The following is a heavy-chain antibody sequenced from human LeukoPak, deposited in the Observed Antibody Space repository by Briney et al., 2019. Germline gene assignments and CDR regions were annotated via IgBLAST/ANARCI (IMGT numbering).Heavy chain of an antibody. Sequence: GGSLRLSCAASGFTFSSYAMSWVRQAPGKGLEWVSTLSGSGGNTYYADSVKGRVTISRDNSKNTLYLQMNSLRAEDTAIYHCAKGSYYYDSADYFDYWGQGTLVTVSS. CDR2: LSGSGGNT. CDR1: GFTFSSYA. CDR3: AKGSYYYDSADYFDY. J-gene: IGHJ4*02. V-gene: IGHV3-23*01. D-gene: IGHD3-22*01.